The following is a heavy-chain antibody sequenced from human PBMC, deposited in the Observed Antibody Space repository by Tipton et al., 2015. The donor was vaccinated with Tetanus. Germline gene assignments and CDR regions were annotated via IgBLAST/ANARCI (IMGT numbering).Heavy chain of an antibody. CDR1: GFIFSSYG. CDR2: SWYDGTDK. CDR3: AREPDCSGGSCFSGDFDN. J-gene: IGHJ4*02. V-gene: IGHV3-33*01. Sequence: SLRLSCAASGFIFSSYGIHWVRQAPGKGLEWVAVSWYDGTDKYYADSVKGRFTISRDNSKNTLYLQMNSLRAEDTAVYYCAREPDCSGGSCFSGDFDNWGQGTQVTVSS. D-gene: IGHD2-15*01.